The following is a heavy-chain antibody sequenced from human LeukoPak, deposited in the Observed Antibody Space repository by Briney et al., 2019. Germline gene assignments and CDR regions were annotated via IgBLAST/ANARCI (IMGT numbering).Heavy chain of an antibody. Sequence: GGSLRLSCAASGFIFDDYAMSWVRQAPGKGLEWVSAISGSGGSTYYADSVKGRFTISRDNSKNTLYLQMNSLRAEDTAVYYCAKDAGGYYDSSGYFLGAFDIWGQGTMVTVSS. CDR1: GFIFDDYA. CDR2: ISGSGGST. D-gene: IGHD3-22*01. V-gene: IGHV3-23*01. J-gene: IGHJ3*02. CDR3: AKDAGGYYDSSGYFLGAFDI.